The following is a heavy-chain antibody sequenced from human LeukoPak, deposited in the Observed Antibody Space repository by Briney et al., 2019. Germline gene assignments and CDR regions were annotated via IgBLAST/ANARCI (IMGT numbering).Heavy chain of an antibody. V-gene: IGHV3-23*01. Sequence: GGSPRLSCAASGFTFSSYAMSWVRQAPGKGLEWVSAISGSGGSTYYADSAKGRFTISRDNSKNTLYLQMNSLRAEDTAVYYCASRATGGSRAFDIWGQGTMVTVSS. CDR1: GFTFSSYA. J-gene: IGHJ3*02. CDR3: ASRATGGSRAFDI. D-gene: IGHD1-26*01. CDR2: ISGSGGST.